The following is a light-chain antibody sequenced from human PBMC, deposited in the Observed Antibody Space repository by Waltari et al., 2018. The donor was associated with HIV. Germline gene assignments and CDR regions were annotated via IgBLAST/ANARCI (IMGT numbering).Light chain of an antibody. CDR1: QNVGTL. CDR2: KAT. Sequence: DIHMSQSPPTLTASVEDRVNITFRARQNVGTLLAWYQQKPGEAPKLLIHKATDVEDGVPSRFSGSASGTEFTLTIDSLHPDDFATFYCHQYRNYLGSFGQGTKLELK. CDR3: HQYRNYLGS. J-gene: IGKJ1*01. V-gene: IGKV1-5*03.